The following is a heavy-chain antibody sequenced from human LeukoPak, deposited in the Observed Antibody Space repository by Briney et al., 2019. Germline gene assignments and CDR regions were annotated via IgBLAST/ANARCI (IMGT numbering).Heavy chain of an antibody. D-gene: IGHD3-16*01. J-gene: IGHJ3*02. CDR1: GFTFSSYA. CDR3: AKGLHDYVWNTHDAFDI. V-gene: IGHV3-23*01. Sequence: PGGSLRLSCAASGFTFSSYAMSWVRQAPGKGLEWVSAISGSGGSTYYADSVKGRFTISRDNSKNTLYLQMNSLRAEDTAVYYCAKGLHDYVWNTHDAFDIRGQGTMVTVSS. CDR2: ISGSGGST.